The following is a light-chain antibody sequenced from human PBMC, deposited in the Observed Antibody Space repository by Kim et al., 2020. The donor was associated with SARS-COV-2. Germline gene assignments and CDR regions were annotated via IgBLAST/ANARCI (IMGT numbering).Light chain of an antibody. CDR2: GAS. V-gene: IGKV3-15*01. Sequence: EIVMTQSPAPLSVSPGERATLSCRASQSVSSNLAWYQQKPGQAPRLLIYGASTRATGIPARFSGSGSGTEFTLTISSLQSEDFAVYYCQQYNNWPPLVTFGGGTKLEIK. J-gene: IGKJ4*01. CDR3: QQYNNWPPLVT. CDR1: QSVSSN.